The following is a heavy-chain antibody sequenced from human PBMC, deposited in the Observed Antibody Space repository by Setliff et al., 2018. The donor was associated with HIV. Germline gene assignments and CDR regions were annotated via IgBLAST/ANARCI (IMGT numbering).Heavy chain of an antibody. V-gene: IGHV4-38-2*02. J-gene: IGHJ5*02. CDR3: ASRIYYYDESRVLREEGFVP. D-gene: IGHD3-22*01. Sequence: SETLSLTCTVSGASVRSGYYWGWIRQPPGKGLEWIGSIYHTGRTYYNRSLESRLTISIDTSKNQFSLKLTSVTAADTAMYYCASRIYYYDESRVLREEGFVPWGQGTLVTVSS. CDR2: IYHTGRT. CDR1: GASVRSGYY.